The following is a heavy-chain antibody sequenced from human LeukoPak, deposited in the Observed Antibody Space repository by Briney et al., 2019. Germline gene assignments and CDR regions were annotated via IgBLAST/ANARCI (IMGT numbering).Heavy chain of an antibody. D-gene: IGHD3-16*02. CDR3: ARAIYYDYVWGSYRPHAFDI. CDR2: IYYSGST. Sequence: SETLSLTCTVSGVSISSYYWSWIRQPPGKGLEWIGYIYYSGSTNYNPSLKSRVTISVDTSKNQFSLKLSSVTAADTAVYYCARAIYYDYVWGSYRPHAFDIWGQGTMVTVSS. CDR1: GVSISSYY. J-gene: IGHJ3*02. V-gene: IGHV4-59*01.